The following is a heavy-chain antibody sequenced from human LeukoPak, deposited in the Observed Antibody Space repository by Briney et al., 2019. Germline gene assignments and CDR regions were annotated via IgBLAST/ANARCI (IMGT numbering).Heavy chain of an antibody. CDR1: GFTFSSYG. V-gene: IGHV3-33*01. Sequence: GGSLRLSCAASGFTFSSYGMHWVRQAPGKGLGWVAVIWYDGSNKYYADSVKGRFTISRDNSKNTLYLQMNSLRAEDTAVYYCARDRHGGNSDLDYWGQGTLVTVSS. J-gene: IGHJ4*02. D-gene: IGHD4-23*01. CDR3: ARDRHGGNSDLDY. CDR2: IWYDGSNK.